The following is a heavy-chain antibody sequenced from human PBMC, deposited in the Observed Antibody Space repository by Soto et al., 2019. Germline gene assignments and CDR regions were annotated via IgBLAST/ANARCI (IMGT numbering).Heavy chain of an antibody. CDR2: MNPNSGNT. V-gene: IGHV1-8*01. CDR1: GDSFTSYD. J-gene: IGHJ4*02. CDR3: ARGPRNWGFDY. D-gene: IGHD7-27*01. Sequence: ASVKPSCKACGDSFTSYDINWVRQATGQGREWMGWMNPNSGNTGYAHKFQGRVTMTRDTSISTAYMELSGLRSEDTAVYYCARGPRNWGFDYWGQGTPVTVSS.